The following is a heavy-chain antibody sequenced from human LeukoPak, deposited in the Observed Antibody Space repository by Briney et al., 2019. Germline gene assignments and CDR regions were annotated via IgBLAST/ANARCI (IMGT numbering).Heavy chain of an antibody. J-gene: IGHJ4*02. CDR3: ARTIAVAGTDFDY. CDR1: GFTFSSYA. V-gene: IGHV3-30-3*01. CDR2: ISYDGSNK. Sequence: PGRSLRLSCAASGFTFSSYAMHWVRQAPGKGLEWVAVISYDGSNKYYADSVKGRFTISRDNSKNTLYLQMNSLRAEDTAVYYCARTIAVAGTDFDYWGRGTLVTVSS. D-gene: IGHD6-19*01.